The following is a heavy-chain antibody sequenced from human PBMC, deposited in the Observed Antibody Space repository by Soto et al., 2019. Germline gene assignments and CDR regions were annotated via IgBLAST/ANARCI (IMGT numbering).Heavy chain of an antibody. CDR1: GGTFRSHA. CDR2: INPMFGTA. D-gene: IGHD3-22*01. Sequence: GASVKVSCKTSGGTFRSHAISWVRQAPGQGLEWMGEINPMFGTANYAQKFQGRVTITADESTSTAYMELSSLRSEDTAVYYCASDPAGFYDSTGYFFDYWGQGTLVTVSS. J-gene: IGHJ4*02. V-gene: IGHV1-69*13. CDR3: ASDPAGFYDSTGYFFDY.